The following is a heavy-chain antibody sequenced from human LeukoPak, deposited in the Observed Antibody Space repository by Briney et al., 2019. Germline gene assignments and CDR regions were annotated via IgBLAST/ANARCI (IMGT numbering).Heavy chain of an antibody. J-gene: IGHJ5*02. Sequence: GGSLRLSCAASGFTFSSYWMSWVRQAPGKGLEWVANIKQDGSEKYYVDSVKGRFTISRDNAKNSLYLQMNSLRAEDTAVYYCARDRGVIINGAWFDPWGQGTLVTVSS. CDR3: ARDRGVIINGAWFDP. V-gene: IGHV3-7*01. CDR1: GFTFSSYW. D-gene: IGHD3-10*01. CDR2: IKQDGSEK.